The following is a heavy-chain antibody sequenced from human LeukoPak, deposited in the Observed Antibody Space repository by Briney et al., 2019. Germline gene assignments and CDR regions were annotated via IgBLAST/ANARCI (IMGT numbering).Heavy chain of an antibody. J-gene: IGHJ5*02. CDR1: GYTFTSYD. V-gene: IGHV1-69*13. Sequence: ASVKVSCKASGYTFTSYDINWVRQATGQGLEWMGGIIPIFGTANYAQKFQGRVTITADESTSTAYMELSSLRSEDTAVYYCARDPYIAVAGYPPPNWFDPWGQGTLVTVSS. CDR3: ARDPYIAVAGYPPPNWFDP. CDR2: IIPIFGTA. D-gene: IGHD6-19*01.